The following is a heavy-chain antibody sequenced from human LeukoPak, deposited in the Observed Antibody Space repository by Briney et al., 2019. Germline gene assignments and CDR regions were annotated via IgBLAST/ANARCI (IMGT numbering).Heavy chain of an antibody. CDR2: IYYSGST. V-gene: IGHV4-59*01. CDR1: GGSISSYY. CDR3: ARGWELPHFDY. J-gene: IGHJ4*02. Sequence: SETLSLTCTVSGGSISSYYWSWIRQPPGKGLEWIGYIYYSGSTNYNPSLKSRVTISVDTSKNQFSLKLSSVTAADAAVYYCARGWELPHFDYWGQGTLVTVSS. D-gene: IGHD1-26*01.